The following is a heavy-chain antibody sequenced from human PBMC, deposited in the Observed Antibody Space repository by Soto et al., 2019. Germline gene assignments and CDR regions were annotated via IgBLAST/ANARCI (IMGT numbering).Heavy chain of an antibody. CDR3: ARDQLSSGLYVWFDP. Sequence: SETLSLTCTVAGGSIITYYWSWIRQPTGKGLEWIGYIYYDGSTSYNPSLRSRVTISVDTSKNQFSLILSSVTSADTAVYYCARDQLSSGLYVWFDPWGKGTLVTVSS. D-gene: IGHD6-25*01. CDR2: IYYDGST. CDR1: GGSIITYY. J-gene: IGHJ5*02. V-gene: IGHV4-59*01.